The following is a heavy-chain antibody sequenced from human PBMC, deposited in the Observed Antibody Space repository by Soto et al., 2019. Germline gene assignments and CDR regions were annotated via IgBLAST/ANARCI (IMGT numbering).Heavy chain of an antibody. J-gene: IGHJ4*02. CDR1: GFSIGGYG. CDR3: SNLVYSSGLSADY. D-gene: IGHD6-19*01. Sequence: QVQLVESGGGVVQPGRSLRLSCAASGFSIGGYGMHWVRQAPGKGLEWVALISDDGTNKFYADSVKGRFTITRDNSKNTLYLQMNSLRAEDTALYYCSNLVYSSGLSADYWGQGTLVTVSS. V-gene: IGHV3-30*18. CDR2: ISDDGTNK.